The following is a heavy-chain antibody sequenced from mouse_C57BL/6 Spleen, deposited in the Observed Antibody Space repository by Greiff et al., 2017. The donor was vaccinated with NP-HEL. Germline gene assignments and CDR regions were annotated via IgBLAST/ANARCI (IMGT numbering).Heavy chain of an antibody. V-gene: IGHV1-64*01. CDR3: ARDDEDYAMDY. CDR2: IHPNSGST. Sequence: QVQLQQPGAELVKPGASVKLSCKASGYTFTGYWMHWVKQRPGQGLEWIGMIHPNSGSTNYNEKFKSKATLTVDKSSSTAYMQLSSLTSEDSAVYYCARDDEDYAMDYWGQGTSVTVSS. CDR1: GYTFTGYW. J-gene: IGHJ4*01.